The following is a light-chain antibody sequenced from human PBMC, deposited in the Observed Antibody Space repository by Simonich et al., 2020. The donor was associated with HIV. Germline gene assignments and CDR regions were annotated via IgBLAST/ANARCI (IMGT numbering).Light chain of an antibody. CDR3: SSYISSSTV. CDR2: DVI. V-gene: IGLV2-14*03. CDR1: SSDVGAYNY. J-gene: IGLJ2*01. Sequence: QSALTQPASVSGSPGLSITISCTGTSSDVGAYNYFSWYQQHPGKAPKLMIYDVIKRPSGVSNRFSGSKAGNTASLTISGLQAEDEADYYCSSYISSSTVFGGGTKLTVL.